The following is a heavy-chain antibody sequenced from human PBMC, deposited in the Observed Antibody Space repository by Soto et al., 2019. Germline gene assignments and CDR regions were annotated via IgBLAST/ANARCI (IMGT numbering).Heavy chain of an antibody. D-gene: IGHD6-13*01. CDR1: GFTFSTYH. J-gene: IGHJ4*02. V-gene: IGHV3-33*01. CDR2: IWNDGSNN. CDR3: ARIGSWALNFDY. Sequence: PGGSLRLSCAASGFTFSTYHMHWVRQAPGKGLEWVALIWNDGSNNWYTDSVKARFTISRDNSKTTLWLQMNSLRVEDTAMYYCARIGSWALNFDYWGQGTLVTVSS.